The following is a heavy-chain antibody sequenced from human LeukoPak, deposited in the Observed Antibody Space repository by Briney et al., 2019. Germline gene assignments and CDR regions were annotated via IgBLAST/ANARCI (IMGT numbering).Heavy chain of an antibody. Sequence: GGSLRLSCSASGFTFSDYAMHWVRQAPGRGLQFVSAISSSGDYTSYSDSVKGRFTISRDNSKNTLHLQMSSLRPEDTAVYFCVKRGRTSDYAYDYWGQGSLVPVSS. D-gene: IGHD4-17*01. CDR3: VKRGRTSDYAYDY. J-gene: IGHJ4*02. CDR1: GFTFSDYA. V-gene: IGHV3-64D*06. CDR2: ISSSGDYT.